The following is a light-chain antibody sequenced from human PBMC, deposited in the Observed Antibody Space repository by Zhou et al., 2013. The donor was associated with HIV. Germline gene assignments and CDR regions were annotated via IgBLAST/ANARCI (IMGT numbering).Light chain of an antibody. V-gene: IGKV3-20*01. Sequence: EFVLTQSPGTLSLSPGERATLSCRTGQSVTSNFLAWYQQKPGQAPRLLIYGASSRATGIPDRFSGSGSGTDFTLTISRLEPEDFAVYFCQQYGSSPFTFGQGTKLEIK. CDR2: GAS. CDR3: QQYGSSPFT. CDR1: QSVTSNF. J-gene: IGKJ2*01.